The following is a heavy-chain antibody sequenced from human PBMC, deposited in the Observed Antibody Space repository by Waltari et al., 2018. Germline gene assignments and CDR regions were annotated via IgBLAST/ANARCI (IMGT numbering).Heavy chain of an antibody. V-gene: IGHV3-48*01. D-gene: IGHD6-19*01. J-gene: IGHJ4*02. CDR1: GFTFSSYS. Sequence: EVQLVESGGGLVQPGGSLRLSCAASGFTFSSYSMNWVRQAPGKGLEWVSYISSSSSTIYYADSVKGRFTISRDNAKNSLYLQMNSLRAEDTAVYYCARDRSEAAVAGRGPLGYWGQGTLVTVSS. CDR2: ISSSSSTI. CDR3: ARDRSEAAVAGRGPLGY.